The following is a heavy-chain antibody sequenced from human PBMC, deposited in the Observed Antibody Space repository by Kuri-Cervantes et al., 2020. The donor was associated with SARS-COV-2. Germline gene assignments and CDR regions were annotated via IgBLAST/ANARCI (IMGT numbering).Heavy chain of an antibody. D-gene: IGHD1-26*01. CDR3: ARVGGGHWELLYLDY. CDR1: GYTFTGYY. CDR2: ISAYNGNT. V-gene: IGHV1-18*04. Sequence: ASVKVSCKASGYTFTGYYMHWVRQAPGQGLEWMGWISAYNGNTNYAQKLQGRVTMTTDTSTSTAYMELSSLRSEDTAVYYCARVGGGHWELLYLDYWGQGTLVTVSS. J-gene: IGHJ4*02.